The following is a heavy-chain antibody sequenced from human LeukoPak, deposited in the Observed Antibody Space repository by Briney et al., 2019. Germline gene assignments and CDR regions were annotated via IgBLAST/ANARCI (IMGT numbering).Heavy chain of an antibody. CDR3: ARDLGLGRWLGLNDY. CDR2: ISSNGGST. D-gene: IGHD3-16*01. J-gene: IGHJ4*02. CDR1: GFTVTDYA. V-gene: IGHV3-64*01. Sequence: GGSLRLSCAASGFTVTDYAMTWVRQAPGKGLEYVSAISSNGGSTYYANSVKGRFTISRDNSKNTLYLQMGSLRAEDMAVYYCARDLGLGRWLGLNDYWGQGTLVTVSS.